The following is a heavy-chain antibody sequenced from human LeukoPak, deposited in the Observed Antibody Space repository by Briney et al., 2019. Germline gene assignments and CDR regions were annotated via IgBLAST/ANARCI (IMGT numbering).Heavy chain of an antibody. CDR1: GYTFTSYD. Sequence: ASVKVSCKASGYTFTSYDINWVRQATGQGLEWMGWISACNGNTNYAQKLQGRVTMTTDTSTSTAYMELRSLRSDDTAVYYCARVRNTYYYGSGSYPLDYWGQGTLVTVSS. CDR2: ISACNGNT. J-gene: IGHJ4*02. CDR3: ARVRNTYYYGSGSYPLDY. V-gene: IGHV1-18*01. D-gene: IGHD3-10*01.